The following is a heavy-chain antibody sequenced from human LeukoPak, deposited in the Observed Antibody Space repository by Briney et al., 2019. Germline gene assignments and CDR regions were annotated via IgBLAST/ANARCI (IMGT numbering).Heavy chain of an antibody. V-gene: IGHV3-23*01. CDR2: ISTRESNT. CDR1: GFTFSSYA. D-gene: IGHD6-25*01. CDR3: TWGVGSAS. Sequence: GGSLRLSCVASGFTFSSYAMSWVRQAPGKGLGWVSTISTRESNTYYADSVKGRFTISRDNSKNTVYLQMNSLRAEDTAIYYCTWGVGSASWGQGTLVTVSS. J-gene: IGHJ4*02.